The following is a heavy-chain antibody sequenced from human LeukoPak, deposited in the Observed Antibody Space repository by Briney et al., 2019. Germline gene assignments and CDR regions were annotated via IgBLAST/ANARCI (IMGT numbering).Heavy chain of an antibody. Sequence: PGGSLRLSCAGTGFIFSSYTLQWVRQAPGKGLEYVSSLSRDGRYRYYADSVKGRFTISRDNSKNTTYLQMGSLRPEDKAVYYCRGVGATKDYWGQGTLVTVSS. CDR2: LSRDGRYR. CDR3: RGVGATKDY. V-gene: IGHV3-64*02. CDR1: GFIFSSYT. D-gene: IGHD1-26*01. J-gene: IGHJ4*02.